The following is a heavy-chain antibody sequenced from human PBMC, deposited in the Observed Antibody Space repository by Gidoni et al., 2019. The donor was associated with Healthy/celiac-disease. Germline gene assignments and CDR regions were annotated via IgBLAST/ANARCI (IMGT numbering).Heavy chain of an antibody. Sequence: QVQLVESGGGVVQPGRSLRLSCAASGFTFSSYAMHWVRQAPGKGLEWVAVISYDGSNKYYADSVKGQFTISRDNSKNTLYLQMNSLRAEDTAVYYCARGRGGYYFDYWGQGTLVTVSS. CDR1: GFTFSSYA. D-gene: IGHD3-16*01. CDR3: ARGRGGYYFDY. J-gene: IGHJ4*02. V-gene: IGHV3-30-3*01. CDR2: ISYDGSNK.